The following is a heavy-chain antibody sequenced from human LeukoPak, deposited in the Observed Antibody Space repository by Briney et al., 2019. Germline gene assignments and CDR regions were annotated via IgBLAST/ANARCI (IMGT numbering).Heavy chain of an antibody. J-gene: IGHJ6*03. CDR1: GFTFSSYE. CDR2: ISGTSKYI. V-gene: IGHV3-21*01. Sequence: GGSLRLSCAASGFTFSSYEMNWVRQAPGKGLGWVASISGTSKYILYSESLKGRFSISRDNSKNSLYLQMNSLRVEDTAVYYCAREPQQSLEWLFDASPDYYYYMDVWGKGTTVTVSS. D-gene: IGHD3-3*01. CDR3: AREPQQSLEWLFDASPDYYYYMDV.